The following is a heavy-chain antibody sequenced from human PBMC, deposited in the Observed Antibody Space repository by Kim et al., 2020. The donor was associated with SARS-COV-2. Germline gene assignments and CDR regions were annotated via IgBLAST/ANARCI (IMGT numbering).Heavy chain of an antibody. CDR3: ARHFDYPIAFEI. J-gene: IGHJ3*02. CDR1: GGSISSTSYY. D-gene: IGHD4-17*01. V-gene: IGHV4-39*01. Sequence: SETLSLTCSASGGSISSTSYYWGWIRQPPGKGLEWIGSIYYTGSAKYHPSLKSRVSISVDTSKNQFSLKLSSVTAADTAVYYCARHFDYPIAFEIWGQGTMVTVSS. CDR2: IYYTGSA.